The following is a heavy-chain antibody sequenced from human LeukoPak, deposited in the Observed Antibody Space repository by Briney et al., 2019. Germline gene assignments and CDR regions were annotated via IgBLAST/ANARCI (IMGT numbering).Heavy chain of an antibody. CDR3: ARAALWLPLDY. J-gene: IGHJ4*02. V-gene: IGHV3-33*01. CDR2: IWYDGSNK. Sequence: PGGPLRLSCAASGFTFSSYGMHWVRQAPGKGLEWVAVIWYDGSNKYYADSVKGRFTISRDNSKNTLYLQMNSLRAEDTAVYYCARAALWLPLDYWGQGTLVTVSS. CDR1: GFTFSSYG. D-gene: IGHD3-16*01.